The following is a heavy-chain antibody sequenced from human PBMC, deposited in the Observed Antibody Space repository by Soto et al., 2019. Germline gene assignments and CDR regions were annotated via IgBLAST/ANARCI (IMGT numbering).Heavy chain of an antibody. CDR2: INPNSGGT. Sequence: GASVKVSCKASGDTFTTYDINWVRQAPGQGLEWMGWINPNSGGTNYAQKFQGRVTMTRDTSISTAYMELSRLRSDDTAVYYCAREGGVGITGTTDYGMDVWGQGTTVTVSS. V-gene: IGHV1-2*02. CDR3: AREGGVGITGTTDYGMDV. J-gene: IGHJ6*02. CDR1: GDTFTTYD. D-gene: IGHD1-7*01.